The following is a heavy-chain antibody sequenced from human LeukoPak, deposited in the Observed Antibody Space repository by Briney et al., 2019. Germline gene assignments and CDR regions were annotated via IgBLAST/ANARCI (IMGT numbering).Heavy chain of an antibody. CDR3: AKGGYSSSWEFDY. J-gene: IGHJ4*02. D-gene: IGHD6-13*01. CDR1: GFTFSSYG. V-gene: IGHV3-30*18. Sequence: PGGSLRLSCAASGFTFSSYGMHWVRQAPGKGLEWVAVISYDGSNKYYADSVKGRFTISRDNSKSTLYLQMNSLRAEDTAVYYCAKGGYSSSWEFDYWGQGTLVTVSS. CDR2: ISYDGSNK.